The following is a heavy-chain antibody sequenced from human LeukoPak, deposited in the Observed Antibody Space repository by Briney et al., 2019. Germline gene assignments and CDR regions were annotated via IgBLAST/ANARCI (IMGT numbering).Heavy chain of an antibody. D-gene: IGHD1-7*01. Sequence: PSETLSLTCTVSGGSISSGDYYWSWIRQPPGKGLEWIGYIYYSGSTYYNPSLKSRVTISVDTSKNQFSLKLSSVTAADTAVYYCARSPDWNWVFDYWGQGTLVTVSS. J-gene: IGHJ4*02. CDR1: GGSISSGDYY. CDR3: ARSPDWNWVFDY. CDR2: IYYSGST. V-gene: IGHV4-30-4*01.